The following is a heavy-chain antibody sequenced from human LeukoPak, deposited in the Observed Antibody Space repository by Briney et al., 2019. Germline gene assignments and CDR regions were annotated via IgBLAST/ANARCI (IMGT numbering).Heavy chain of an antibody. CDR3: ARLGSDNRQSVGALDF. D-gene: IGHD1-1*01. CDR2: ISSNGDT. V-gene: IGHV4-30-4*01. J-gene: IGHJ3*01. Sequence: SETLSLTCAASGVSIASRPFYWTWIRQPPGKGLEWVGFISSNGDTYYNPSLEGRLTISRDTSNNQFSLSLTSVSATGTAVYFCARLGSDNRQSVGALDFWGPGTVLTVSS. CDR1: GVSIASRPFY.